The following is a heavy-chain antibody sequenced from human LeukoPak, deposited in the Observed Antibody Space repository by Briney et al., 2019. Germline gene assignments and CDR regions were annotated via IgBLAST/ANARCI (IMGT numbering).Heavy chain of an antibody. V-gene: IGHV1-69*05. D-gene: IGHD2-15*01. J-gene: IGHJ3*02. CDR2: IIPIFGTA. CDR3: ARERVGYCSGGSCYGDDAFDI. Sequence: ASVKVSCKASGGTFSSYAISWVRQAPGQGLEWMGRIIPIFGTANYAQKFQGRVTITTDESTSTAYMELSSLRSEDTAAYYCARERVGYCSGGSCYGDDAFDIWGQGTMVTVSS. CDR1: GGTFSSYA.